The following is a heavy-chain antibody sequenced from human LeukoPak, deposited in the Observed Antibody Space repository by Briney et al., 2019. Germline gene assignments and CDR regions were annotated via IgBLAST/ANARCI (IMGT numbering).Heavy chain of an antibody. V-gene: IGHV5-51*01. Sequence: GESLKISCKGSGYSFTSHWIGWVRQMPGKGLEWMGIVYPGDSDTRYSPSFQGQVTISADKSISTAYLQWSSLKAPDTAMYYCARHDSSSWYGDWGQGTLVTVSS. CDR3: ARHDSSSWYGD. CDR2: VYPGDSDT. D-gene: IGHD6-13*01. J-gene: IGHJ4*02. CDR1: GYSFTSHW.